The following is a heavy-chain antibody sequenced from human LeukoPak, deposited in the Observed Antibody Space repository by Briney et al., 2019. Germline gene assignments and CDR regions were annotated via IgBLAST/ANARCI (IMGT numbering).Heavy chain of an antibody. D-gene: IGHD5-18*01. Sequence: PSETLSLTCTVSGGSISSSSYYWGWIRQPPGKGLEWIGSIYYSGSTYYNPSLKSRVTISVDTSKNQFSLKLSSVTAADTAVYYCARENTAMVFFDYWGQGTLVTVSS. V-gene: IGHV4-39*07. CDR2: IYYSGST. CDR1: GGSISSSSYY. CDR3: ARENTAMVFFDY. J-gene: IGHJ4*02.